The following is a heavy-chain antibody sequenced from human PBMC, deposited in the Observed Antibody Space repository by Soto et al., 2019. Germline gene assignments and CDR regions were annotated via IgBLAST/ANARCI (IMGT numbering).Heavy chain of an antibody. CDR2: INAGNGNT. J-gene: IGHJ5*02. D-gene: IGHD3-10*01. CDR3: ARSPAPMVVRQSDSLNWFDP. CDR1: GYTFTSYA. Sequence: ASVKVSCKASGYTFTSYAMHWVRQAPGQRLEWMGWINAGNGNTKYSQKFQGRVTITRDTSASTAYMELSSLRSEDTAVYYCARSPAPMVVRQSDSLNWFDPWGQGTLVTVSS. V-gene: IGHV1-3*01.